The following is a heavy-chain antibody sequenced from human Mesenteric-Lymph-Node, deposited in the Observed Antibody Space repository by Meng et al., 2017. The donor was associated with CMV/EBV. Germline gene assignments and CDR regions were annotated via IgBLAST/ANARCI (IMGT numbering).Heavy chain of an antibody. CDR1: DDSISSSSCY. CDR2: IYYSGRT. D-gene: IGHD2/OR15-2a*01. CDR3: ARRDTLKGGVDY. Sequence: DDSISSSSCYWGWSREPAGRGLEWIRSIYYSGRTNDDPTLKSRIPMSVDTSKNQFYLELSSVDAADTAVYYCARRDTLKGGVDYWGQGTLVTVSS. J-gene: IGHJ4*02. V-gene: IGHV4-39*01.